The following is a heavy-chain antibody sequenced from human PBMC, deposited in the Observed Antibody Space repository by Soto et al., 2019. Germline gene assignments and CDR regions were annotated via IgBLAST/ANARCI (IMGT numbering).Heavy chain of an antibody. V-gene: IGHV3-23*01. Sequence: EVQLLESGGGLAQPGGSLRLSCAASGFTFSSYAMTWVRQAPGKGLEWVSFISGSGGGTDYADSVKGRFTISRDNSKNTLYLQVNSLRAEDTAVYFCGRVTSSGHIDYWGQGTLVIVSP. CDR3: GRVTSSGHIDY. D-gene: IGHD6-25*01. CDR1: GFTFSSYA. J-gene: IGHJ4*02. CDR2: ISGSGGGT.